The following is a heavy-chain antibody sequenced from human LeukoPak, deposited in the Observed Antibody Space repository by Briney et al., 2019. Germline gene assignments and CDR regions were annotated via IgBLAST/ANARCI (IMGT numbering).Heavy chain of an antibody. CDR3: VRTSGWYSSWFDP. D-gene: IGHD6-19*01. J-gene: IGHJ5*02. CDR1: GYTFTRYW. Sequence: GESLKTSCKGSGYTFTRYWIGWVRQMPGKGLEWMAIIYPGDSDTRYSPSFQGQVTISVDKSISTAYMQWSSLKASDTAIYYCVRTSGWYSSWFDPWGQGTLVTVSS. V-gene: IGHV5-51*01. CDR2: IYPGDSDT.